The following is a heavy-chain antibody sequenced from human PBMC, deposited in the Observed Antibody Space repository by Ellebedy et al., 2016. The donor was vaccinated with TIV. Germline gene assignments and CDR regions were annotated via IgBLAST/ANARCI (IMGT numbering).Heavy chain of an antibody. CDR1: GFTFTNSW. V-gene: IGHV3-74*01. CDR3: AGDGPQTTTTIDF. CDR2: ISEDGSST. J-gene: IGHJ4*02. Sequence: GESLKISCAASGFTFTNSWMHWVRQAPGKGLVWVSRISEDGSSTNYAESVKGRFTISRDNAKHTLYLQMNSLRAEDTAVYYCAGDGPQTTTTIDFWGQGTLVTVSS. D-gene: IGHD5-12*01.